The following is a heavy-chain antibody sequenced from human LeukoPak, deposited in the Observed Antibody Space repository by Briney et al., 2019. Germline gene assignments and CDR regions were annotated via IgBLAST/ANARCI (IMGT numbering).Heavy chain of an antibody. CDR3: AKDRKAFDI. CDR2: ISGSGGST. V-gene: IGHV3-23*01. CDR1: GFTFSTYT. Sequence: GGSLRLSCAASGFTFSTYTMHWVRQAPGKGLEWVSAISGSGGSTYYADSVKGRFTISRDNSKNTLYLQMNSLRAEDTAVYYCAKDRKAFDIWGQGTMVTVSS. J-gene: IGHJ3*02.